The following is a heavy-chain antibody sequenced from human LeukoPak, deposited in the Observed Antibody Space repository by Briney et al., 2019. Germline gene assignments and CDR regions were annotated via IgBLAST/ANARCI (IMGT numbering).Heavy chain of an antibody. CDR3: ARALPDSSGYCLDY. CDR1: GFTVSSNY. Sequence: GGSLRLSCAASGFTVSSNYMSWVRQAPGKGLEWVSVIYSGGSTYYADSVKGRFTISRDNSKNTLYLQMNSLRAEDTAVYYCARALPDSSGYCLDYWGQGTLVTVSS. V-gene: IGHV3-66*01. J-gene: IGHJ4*02. D-gene: IGHD3-22*01. CDR2: IYSGGST.